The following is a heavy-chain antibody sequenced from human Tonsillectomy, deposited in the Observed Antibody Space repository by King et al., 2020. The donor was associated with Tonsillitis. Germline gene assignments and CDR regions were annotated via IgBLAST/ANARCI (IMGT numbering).Heavy chain of an antibody. V-gene: IGHV1-24*01. CDR1: GYTLTELS. J-gene: IGHJ4*02. Sequence: QLVQSGAEVKKPGASVKVSCKVSGYTLTELSMHWVRQAPGKRLEWMGGFDPEDGETIYAQKFQGRVTMTGDTSTDTAYMELSSLRSEDTAVYYCATWSIAVAGTFDYWGQGTLVTVSS. CDR2: FDPEDGET. D-gene: IGHD6-19*01. CDR3: ATWSIAVAGTFDY.